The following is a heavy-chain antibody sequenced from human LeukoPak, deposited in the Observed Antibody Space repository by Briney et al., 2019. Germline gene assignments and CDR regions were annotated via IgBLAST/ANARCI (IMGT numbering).Heavy chain of an antibody. CDR3: ARDEYSYGSRTHPYFFDY. CDR1: GGTFSSYA. CDR2: IIPIFGTA. J-gene: IGHJ4*02. V-gene: IGHV1-69*06. D-gene: IGHD5-18*01. Sequence: ASVKVSCKASGGTFSSYAISWVRQAPGQGLEWMGGIIPIFGTANYAQKFQGRVTITADKSTSTAYMELSSLRSEDTALYYCARDEYSYGSRTHPYFFDYWGQGTLVTVSS.